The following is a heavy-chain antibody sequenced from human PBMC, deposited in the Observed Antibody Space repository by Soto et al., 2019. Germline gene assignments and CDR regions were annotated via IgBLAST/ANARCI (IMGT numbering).Heavy chain of an antibody. CDR2: ISGSGGST. CDR1: GFTFSSYE. V-gene: IGHV3-23*04. Sequence: EVQLVESGGGLVQPGGSLRLSCAASGFTFSSYEMNWVRQAPGKGLEWVSAISGSGGSTYYADSVKGRFTISRDNSKNTLYLQMNSLRAEDTAVYYGAKAAPTHFDYGDYNADGFDIWGQGTMVTVSS. CDR3: AKAAPTHFDYGDYNADGFDI. D-gene: IGHD4-17*01. J-gene: IGHJ3*02.